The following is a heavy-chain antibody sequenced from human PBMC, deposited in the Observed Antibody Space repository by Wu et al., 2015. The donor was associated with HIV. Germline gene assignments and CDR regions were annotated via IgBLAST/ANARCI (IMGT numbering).Heavy chain of an antibody. D-gene: IGHD4-17*01. Sequence: QFQLVQSGAEVKKPGSSVKVSCRASGGTFSSYPIAWVRQAPGQGLEWMGWISAYNGNTNYAQKLQGRVTMTTDTSTSTAYMELRSLRSDDTAVYYCARDCTVTTASVGIDYWGQGTLVTVSS. CDR2: ISAYNGNT. J-gene: IGHJ4*02. V-gene: IGHV1-18*01. CDR1: GGTFSSYP. CDR3: ARDCTVTTASVGIDY.